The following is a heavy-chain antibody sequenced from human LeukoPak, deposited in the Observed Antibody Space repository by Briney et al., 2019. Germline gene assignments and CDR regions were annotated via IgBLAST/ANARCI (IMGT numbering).Heavy chain of an antibody. CDR3: ARVGYSSSTSCYVAFDI. Sequence: ASVKVSCKASGYTFTGYYMHWVRQAPGQGLEWMGWIYPDSGGTNYAQKFQGRVTMTRDTSISTAYMELSRLRSDDTAVYYCARVGYSSSTSCYVAFDIWGQGTMVTVSS. CDR1: GYTFTGYY. D-gene: IGHD2-2*01. J-gene: IGHJ3*02. V-gene: IGHV1-2*02. CDR2: IYPDSGGT.